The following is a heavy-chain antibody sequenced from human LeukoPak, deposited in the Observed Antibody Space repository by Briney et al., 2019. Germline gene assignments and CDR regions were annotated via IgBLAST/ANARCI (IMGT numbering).Heavy chain of an antibody. Sequence: GGSLRLSCAASGFSFTNAWMTWVRQAPGKGTEWVGRIMSTSDGGTTDYDAPVKGRFTISRDDSKNTLYLEMNSLRHEDTAMYYWTSDVLDRECWSGGGWFYPWGHGTLFTVSS. V-gene: IGHV3-15*01. CDR2: IMSTSDGGTT. CDR3: TSDVLDRECWSGGGWFYP. D-gene: IGHD3-3*01. J-gene: IGHJ5*02. CDR1: GFSFTNAW.